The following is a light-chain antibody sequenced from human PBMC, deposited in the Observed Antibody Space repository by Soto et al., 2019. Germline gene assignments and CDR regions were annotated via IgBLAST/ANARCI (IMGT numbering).Light chain of an antibody. CDR3: PQFDRSQHT. CDR2: GAS. CDR1: QTVNSRY. J-gene: IGKJ2*01. Sequence: ERVLTQALGTLSMSPGERATLLCRASQTVNSRYLVWYQQKPGQAPRLLIYGASSRATGIPDRFSGSGSGTDFTLTISGLEPEDFAVYYCPQFDRSQHTLRQGTREDIK. V-gene: IGKV3-20*01.